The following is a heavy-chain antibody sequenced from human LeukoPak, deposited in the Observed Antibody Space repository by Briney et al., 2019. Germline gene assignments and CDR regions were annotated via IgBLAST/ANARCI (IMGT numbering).Heavy chain of an antibody. CDR1: GFTFSSYN. J-gene: IGHJ4*02. CDR2: ISTSSSTI. V-gene: IGHV3-48*02. D-gene: IGHD7-27*01. Sequence: GGSLRLSCGASGFTFSSYNMNWVRQAPGKGLGWVSYISTSSSTIYYADSVKGRFTISRDNAMNSLYLQMNSLRDEDTAVYYCARATGDCWGQGTLVTVSS. CDR3: ARATGDC.